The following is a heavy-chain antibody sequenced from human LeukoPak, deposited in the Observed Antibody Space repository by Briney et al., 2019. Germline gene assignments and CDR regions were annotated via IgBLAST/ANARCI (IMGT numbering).Heavy chain of an antibody. Sequence: ASVKVSCKASGYTLTDYYIHWVRRAPGHGLEWMGWINPNSGVTNYAKKFQGRVTLTRDTPISTAYTAVSRLRSDDTAVYYCARAHMTTVTLGDYWGQGSLVTVSS. CDR1: GYTLTDYY. CDR3: ARAHMTTVTLGDY. V-gene: IGHV1-2*02. CDR2: INPNSGVT. D-gene: IGHD4-11*01. J-gene: IGHJ4*02.